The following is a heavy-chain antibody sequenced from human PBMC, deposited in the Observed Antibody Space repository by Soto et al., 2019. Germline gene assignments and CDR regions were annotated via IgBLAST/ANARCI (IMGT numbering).Heavy chain of an antibody. CDR3: ATLGYCSSTSCYGGEINWFEP. CDR1: GYSFTSYW. V-gene: IGHV5-51*01. D-gene: IGHD2-2*01. Sequence: GESLKISCKGSGYSFTSYWIGWVRQMPGKGLEWMGIIYPGDSDTRYSPSFQGQVTISADKSISTAYLQWSSLKASDTAMYYCATLGYCSSTSCYGGEINWFEPWGQGTLVTVSS. J-gene: IGHJ5*02. CDR2: IYPGDSDT.